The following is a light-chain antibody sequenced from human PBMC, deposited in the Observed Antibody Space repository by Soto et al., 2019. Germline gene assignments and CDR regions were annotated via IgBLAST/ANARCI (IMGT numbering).Light chain of an antibody. CDR2: DVS. Sequence: QSALTQPASVSGSPGQSITISCTGTSSDVGGYNYVSWYQQHPGKAPKLMIYDVSNRPSGVSNRFSGSKSDNTASLTISGLQAEDEDDYYCSSYTSSSTLVFGTGTKVTVL. V-gene: IGLV2-14*01. CDR1: SSDVGGYNY. J-gene: IGLJ1*01. CDR3: SSYTSSSTLV.